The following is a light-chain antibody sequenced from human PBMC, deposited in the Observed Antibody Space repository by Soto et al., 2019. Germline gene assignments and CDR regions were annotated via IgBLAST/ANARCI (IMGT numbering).Light chain of an antibody. CDR1: QSVSSN. Sequence: PATLFINKKKRAILSCRASQSVSSNLAWYQQKPGQAPRLLIYGASTRATGIPARFSGSGSGTEFTLTICSLQSEDFAVYCCLQYNMWQTFCQ. V-gene: IGKV3-15*01. CDR3: LQYNMWQT. CDR2: GAS. J-gene: IGKJ1*01.